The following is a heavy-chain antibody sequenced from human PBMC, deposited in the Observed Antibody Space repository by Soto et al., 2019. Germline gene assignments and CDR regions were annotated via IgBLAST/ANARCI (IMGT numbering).Heavy chain of an antibody. J-gene: IGHJ6*02. CDR3: ARLIPFGYSMDV. Sequence: EVQLVESGGGLVQPGGSLRLSCAASGFTFSSYARHWVRQAPGKGLEYVSAITSNGNYTDYASSVKGRFTISRDNSKNTLYLQMGSLRAEDMAVYYCARLIPFGYSMDVWGQGTTVTVSS. D-gene: IGHD2-21*01. CDR1: GFTFSSYA. V-gene: IGHV3-64*01. CDR2: ITSNGNYT.